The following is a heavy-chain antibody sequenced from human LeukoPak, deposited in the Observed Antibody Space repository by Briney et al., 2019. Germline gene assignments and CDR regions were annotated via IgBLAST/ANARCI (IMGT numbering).Heavy chain of an antibody. CDR3: ARYSLRHAFDI. CDR2: ISSSGGST. D-gene: IGHD2-15*01. V-gene: IGHV3-23*01. Sequence: PGGSLRLSCTASGFTFSGYGMSWVRQAPGKGLEWVSSISSSGGSTYYADSVKGRFTISRDNSKNTLYLQMNSLRAEDTAVYYCARYSLRHAFDIWGQGTMVTVSS. J-gene: IGHJ3*02. CDR1: GFTFSGYG.